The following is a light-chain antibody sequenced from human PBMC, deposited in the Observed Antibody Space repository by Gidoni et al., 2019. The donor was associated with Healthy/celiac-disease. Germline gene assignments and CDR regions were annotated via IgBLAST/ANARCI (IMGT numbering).Light chain of an antibody. CDR3: QQLNSYPLT. V-gene: IGKV1-9*01. CDR2: AAS. J-gene: IGKJ4*01. Sequence: DIQLTPSPSFLSASVGDRVTITCRASRGISSYLAWYQQKPGKAPKLLIYAASTLQSGVPSRFSGSGSWTEFTLTISCLQPEDFATYYCQQLNSYPLTFGGGTKVEIK. CDR1: RGISSY.